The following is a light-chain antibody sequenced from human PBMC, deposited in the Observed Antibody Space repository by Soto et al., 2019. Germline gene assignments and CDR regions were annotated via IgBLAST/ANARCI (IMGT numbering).Light chain of an antibody. CDR2: DAS. CDR1: QSVSSY. CDR3: QQRSKWPPVT. V-gene: IGKV3-11*01. Sequence: ELVLTQSPATLSLSPGERATLSCRASQSVSSYLAWYQQKPCQAPRLLIYDASNRATGIPTRFRGSGSGTDFTLTISSLEPEDFAIYYCQQRSKWPPVTFGGGTKVEIK. J-gene: IGKJ4*01.